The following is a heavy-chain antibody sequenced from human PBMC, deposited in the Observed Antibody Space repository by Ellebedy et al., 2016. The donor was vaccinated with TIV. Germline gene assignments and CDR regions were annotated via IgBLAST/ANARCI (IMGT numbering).Heavy chain of an antibody. D-gene: IGHD1-7*01. CDR2: IYYSGST. V-gene: IGHV4-61*01. Sequence: MPSETLSLTCTVSGGSVSSENYSWSWIRQPPGKGLEWIGYIYYSGSTNYNPSLKSRVTISVDTSKNEFSLKLSSVGAADTAVYYCARFRKEMWNLAFDIWGQGTMVTVSS. J-gene: IGHJ3*02. CDR3: ARFRKEMWNLAFDI. CDR1: GGSVSSENYS.